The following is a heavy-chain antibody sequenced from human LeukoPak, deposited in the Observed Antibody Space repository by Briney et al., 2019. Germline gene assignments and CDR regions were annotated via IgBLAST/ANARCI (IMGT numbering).Heavy chain of an antibody. CDR2: IYYSGST. CDR3: AAVRGHYYFDY. V-gene: IGHV4-59*01. J-gene: IGHJ4*02. D-gene: IGHD6-19*01. CDR1: GGSISSYY. Sequence: PSETLSLTCTVSGGSISSYYWSWIRQPPGKGLEWIGYIYYSGSTNYNPSLKSRVTISVDTSKNQFSLKLSSVTAADTAVYYCAAVRGHYYFDYWGQGTLVTVSS.